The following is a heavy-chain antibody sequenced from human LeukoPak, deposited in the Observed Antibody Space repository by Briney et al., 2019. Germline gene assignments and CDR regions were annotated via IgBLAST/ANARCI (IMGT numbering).Heavy chain of an antibody. CDR1: GGSVSSSAYY. CDR3: ARGRITGTARSYSDY. CDR2: ISYTGST. V-gene: IGHV4-39*07. Sequence: SETPSLTCTVSGGSVSSSAYYWTWTRQPPGKGLEWIGSISYTGSTYYNPSLNSRVTISVDTSKNQFSLMLNSVTAADTAVYNCARGRITGTARSYSDYWGQGTLVTVSS. D-gene: IGHD1-20*01. J-gene: IGHJ4*02.